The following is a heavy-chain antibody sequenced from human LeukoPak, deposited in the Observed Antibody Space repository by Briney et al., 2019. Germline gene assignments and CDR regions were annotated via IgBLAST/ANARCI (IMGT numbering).Heavy chain of an antibody. CDR3: AKKVYYDSSGYIDY. V-gene: IGHV3-23*01. Sequence: HPGGSLRLSCAASGFTFSSYAMSWVRQAPGKGLEWVSAISGSGGSTYYADSVKGRFTISRDNSKNTLYLQMNSLRAEDTAVYYCAKKVYYDSSGYIDYWGQGTLVTVSS. D-gene: IGHD3-22*01. CDR2: ISGSGGST. CDR1: GFTFSSYA. J-gene: IGHJ4*02.